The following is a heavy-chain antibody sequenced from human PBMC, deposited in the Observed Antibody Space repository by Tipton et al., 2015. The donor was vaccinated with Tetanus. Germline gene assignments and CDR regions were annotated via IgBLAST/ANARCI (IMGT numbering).Heavy chain of an antibody. CDR1: GFTVTGNY. V-gene: IGHV3-53*01. Sequence: SLRLSCAASGFTVTGNYMSWVRQAPGKGLEWVSVIYSGGDTYYADSVKGRFTIYRDNSKNSLYLQMNSLRVEDTAVYYCTRDSPPSTGMIPSWGQGTLVTVSS. J-gene: IGHJ5*02. CDR3: TRDSPPSTGMIPS. CDR2: IYSGGDT. D-gene: IGHD3-16*01.